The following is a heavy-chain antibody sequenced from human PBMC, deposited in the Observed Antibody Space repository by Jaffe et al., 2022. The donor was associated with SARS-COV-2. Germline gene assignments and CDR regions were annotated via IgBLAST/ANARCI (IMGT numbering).Heavy chain of an antibody. CDR3: ARDFGGIYTIFGVVNGMDV. D-gene: IGHD3-3*01. CDR1: GFTFSSYG. Sequence: QVQLVESGGGVVQPGRSLRLSCAASGFTFSSYGMHWVRQAPGKGLEWVAVIWYDGSNKYYADSVKGRFTISRDNSKNTLYLQMNSLRAEDTAVYYCARDFGGIYTIFGVVNGMDVWGQGTTVTVSS. J-gene: IGHJ6*02. V-gene: IGHV3-33*01. CDR2: IWYDGSNK.